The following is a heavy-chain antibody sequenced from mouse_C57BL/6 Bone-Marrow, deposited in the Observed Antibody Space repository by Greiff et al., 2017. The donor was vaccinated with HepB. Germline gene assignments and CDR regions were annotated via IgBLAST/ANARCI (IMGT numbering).Heavy chain of an antibody. D-gene: IGHD2-5*01. V-gene: IGHV1-81*01. CDR2: IYPRSGNT. Sequence: VQLQQSGAELARPGASVKLSCKASGYTFTSYGISWVKQRTGQGLEWIGEIYPRSGNTYYNEKFKGKATLTADKSASTAYMELRSLTSEDSAVYFSAREGGYYSNPVAYWGQGTLVTVSA. J-gene: IGHJ3*01. CDR1: GYTFTSYG. CDR3: AREGGYYSNPVAY.